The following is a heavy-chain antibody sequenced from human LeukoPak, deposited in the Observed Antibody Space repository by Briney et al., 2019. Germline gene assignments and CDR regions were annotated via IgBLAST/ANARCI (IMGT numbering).Heavy chain of an antibody. CDR1: GYTFTSYY. CDR2: NNPSGGTT. J-gene: IGHJ4*02. Sequence: GASVKVSCKASGYTFTSYYMHWVRQAPGQGLEWMGINNPSGGTTSYSQKFQGRVTMTRDTSTSTVYMELSSLTSEDTAVYYCARDRGLLYGSSSCLDYWGQGTLITVSS. CDR3: ARDRGLLYGSSSCLDY. D-gene: IGHD6-13*01. V-gene: IGHV1-46*01.